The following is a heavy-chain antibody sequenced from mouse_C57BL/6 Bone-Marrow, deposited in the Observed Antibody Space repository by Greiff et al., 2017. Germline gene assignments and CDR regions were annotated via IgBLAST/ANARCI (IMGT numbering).Heavy chain of an antibody. Sequence: EVHLVESGGGLVQPGESLKLSCESNEYEFPSHDMSWVRKTPEKRLELVAAINSDGGSTYYPDTMERRFIISRDNTKKTLYLQMSSLRSEDTALYYCATRGYDYDWFAYWGQGTLVTVSA. CDR3: ATRGYDYDWFAY. V-gene: IGHV5-2*01. CDR1: EYEFPSHD. D-gene: IGHD2-4*01. J-gene: IGHJ3*01. CDR2: INSDGGST.